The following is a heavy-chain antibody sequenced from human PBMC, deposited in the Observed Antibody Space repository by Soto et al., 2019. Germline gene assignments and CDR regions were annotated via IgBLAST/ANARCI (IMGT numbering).Heavy chain of an antibody. V-gene: IGHV3-20*04. Sequence: GSLRLSCAASGFSFDDYGMSWVRQAPGKGLEWVSSINWNGGSTFYADSVKGRFTISRDNAKKALYMQMNSLGAEDIDLYYCARVPDYGGTHYFDFWGQGALVTVSS. CDR2: INWNGGST. CDR3: ARVPDYGGTHYFDF. D-gene: IGHD4-17*01. CDR1: GFSFDDYG. J-gene: IGHJ4*02.